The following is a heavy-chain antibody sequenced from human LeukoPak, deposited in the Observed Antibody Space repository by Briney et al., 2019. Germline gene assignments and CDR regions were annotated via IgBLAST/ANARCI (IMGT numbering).Heavy chain of an antibody. CDR2: INPNSGGT. D-gene: IGHD2-21*02. Sequence: ASVNVSCKASGYTFTGYYMHWVRQAPGQGLEWMGWINPNSGGTNYAQKFQGRVTMTRDTSISTAYMELSRLRSDDTAVYYCARDMGYCGGDCYSSSFDYWGQGTLVTVSS. J-gene: IGHJ4*02. V-gene: IGHV1-2*02. CDR1: GYTFTGYY. CDR3: ARDMGYCGGDCYSSSFDY.